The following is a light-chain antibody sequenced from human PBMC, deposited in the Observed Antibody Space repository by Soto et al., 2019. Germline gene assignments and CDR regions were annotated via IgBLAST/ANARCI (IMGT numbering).Light chain of an antibody. Sequence: EIVLPQSPATLSLSPGERATLSCRASQSVSRYLAWYQQRPGQVPRLLIYDASGRATGIPARFSGSGSGTDFTLTISSLEPEDFAVYYCQQRSSWPLTFGGGTKVEIK. CDR3: QQRSSWPLT. CDR2: DAS. J-gene: IGKJ4*01. CDR1: QSVSRY. V-gene: IGKV3-11*01.